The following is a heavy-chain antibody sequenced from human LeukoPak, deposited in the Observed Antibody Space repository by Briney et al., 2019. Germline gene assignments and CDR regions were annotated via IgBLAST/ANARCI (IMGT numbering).Heavy chain of an antibody. Sequence: GESLNISCKGSGYSFTRYWIGWVRQMPGKGLEWMGIIYPGDSNTQYTPSFQDQVTISADKSITTAYLQWSRLKASDTAMYYCATCSYTGGYYAFDIWGQGTMVTVSS. J-gene: IGHJ3*02. CDR3: ATCSYTGGYYAFDI. CDR2: IYPGDSNT. D-gene: IGHD2-8*02. CDR1: GYSFTRYW. V-gene: IGHV5-51*01.